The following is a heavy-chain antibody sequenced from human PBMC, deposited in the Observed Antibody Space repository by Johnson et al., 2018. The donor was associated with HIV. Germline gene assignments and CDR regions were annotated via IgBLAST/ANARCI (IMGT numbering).Heavy chain of an antibody. CDR2: ISSSGSTI. CDR3: AGPPDNFWSSDAFDI. J-gene: IGHJ3*02. CDR1: GFSFSDYY. Sequence: QMLLVESGGGLVKPGGSLRLSCAASGFSFSDYYMSWIRQAPGKGLEWVSYISSSGSTIYYADSVVKGRFTISRDNAKNSVFLQMNSLRVENTAIYYCAGPPDNFWSSDAFDIWGQGTMVTVSS. V-gene: IGHV3-11*04. D-gene: IGHD3-3*01.